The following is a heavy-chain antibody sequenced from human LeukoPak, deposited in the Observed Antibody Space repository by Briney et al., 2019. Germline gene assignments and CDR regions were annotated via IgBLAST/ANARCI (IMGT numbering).Heavy chain of an antibody. CDR2: IWYDGSNK. D-gene: IGHD2-2*01. J-gene: IGHJ4*02. CDR1: GFTFSSYG. V-gene: IGHV3-33*01. CDR3: ARGVTRYCSSTSCYYFDY. Sequence: GGSLRLSCSASGFTFSSYGMHWVRQAPGKGLEWVAIIWYDGSNKYYADSVKGRFTISRDNSKNTLYLQMNSLRAEDTAVYYCARGVTRYCSSTSCYYFDYWGQGTLVTVSS.